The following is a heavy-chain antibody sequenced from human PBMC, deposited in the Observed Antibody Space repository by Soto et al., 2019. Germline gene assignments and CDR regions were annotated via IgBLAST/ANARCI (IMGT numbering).Heavy chain of an antibody. CDR1: GGSISSNDFY. CDR3: ARLSGSWQSWFGP. Sequence: PSETLSLTCIVSGGSISSNDFYWSWIRQHPGKGLEWIGYIYYSGNTYYNPSLKSRVTILVDTSKNQFSLKVSSVTAADTAVYYCARLSGSWQSWFGPWGQGTLVT. CDR2: IYYSGNT. D-gene: IGHD6-13*01. J-gene: IGHJ5*02. V-gene: IGHV4-31*03.